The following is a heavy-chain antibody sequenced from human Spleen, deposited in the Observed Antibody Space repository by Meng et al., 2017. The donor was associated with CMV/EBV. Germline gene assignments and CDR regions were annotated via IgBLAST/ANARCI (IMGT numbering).Heavy chain of an antibody. CDR1: GLNFKIYG. D-gene: IGHD1-26*01. CDR2: IRYDEKTK. V-gene: IGHV3-30*02. CDR3: VKDRGELRPFYFDH. J-gene: IGHJ4*02. Sequence: GGSLRLSCAPSGLNFKIYGMHWVRQLPGKGLEWVAFIRYDEKTKYYADSVKGRFTISRDNSKNTLYLQMNSLTVEDTAVYYCVKDRGELRPFYFDHWGQGTLVTVSS.